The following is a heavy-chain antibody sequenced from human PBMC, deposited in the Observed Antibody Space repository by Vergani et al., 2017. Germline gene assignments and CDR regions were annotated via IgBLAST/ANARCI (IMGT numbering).Heavy chain of an antibody. J-gene: IGHJ6*02. CDR1: GFSFGDYA. CDR3: AKVRDSNGSGSYSAMDV. V-gene: IGHV3-30*04. D-gene: IGHD3-10*01. Sequence: VQLVESGGGLVPPGRSLRLSCAASGFSFGDYAMTWVRQAPGKGLEWVAMISYDGDRRDYGDFAKGRFTISRDSSKTVYLQMNSLRVEDTAMYFCAKVRDSNGSGSYSAMDVWGQGP. CDR2: ISYDGDRR.